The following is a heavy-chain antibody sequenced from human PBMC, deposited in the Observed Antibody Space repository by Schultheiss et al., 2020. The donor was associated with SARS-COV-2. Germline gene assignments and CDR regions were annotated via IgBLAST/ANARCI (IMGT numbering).Heavy chain of an antibody. CDR3: AKDPGSSSARGDY. D-gene: IGHD6-6*01. CDR1: GFTFGDYV. V-gene: IGHV3-23*01. CDR2: ISGSGGST. Sequence: GGSLRLSCTASGFTFGDYVMSWVRQAPGKGLEWVSAISGSGGSTYYADSVKGRFTISRDNSKNTLYLQMNSLRAEDTAVYYCAKDPGSSSARGDYWGQGTLVTVSS. J-gene: IGHJ4*02.